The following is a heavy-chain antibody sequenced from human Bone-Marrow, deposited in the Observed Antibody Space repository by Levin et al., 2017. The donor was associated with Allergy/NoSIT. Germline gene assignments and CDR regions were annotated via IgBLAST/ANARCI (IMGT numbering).Heavy chain of an antibody. Sequence: SCAASGFTFSNYALSWVRQPPGKGLEWVSVISGSGGTTDYTDSVKGRFTISRDNSDNTLVLQMNSLRADDTAVYYCAKDGDILAPLKWGYFAYWGQGTRVTVSS. CDR3: AKDGDILAPLKWGYFAY. CDR2: ISGSGGTT. CDR1: GFTFSNYA. J-gene: IGHJ4*02. V-gene: IGHV3-23*01. D-gene: IGHD5-12*01.